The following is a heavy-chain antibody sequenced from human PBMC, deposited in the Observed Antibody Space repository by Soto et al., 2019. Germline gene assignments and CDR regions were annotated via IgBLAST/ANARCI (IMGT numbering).Heavy chain of an antibody. J-gene: IGHJ2*01. CDR3: ARDYGEKCWYFDL. Sequence: QVQLQESGPGLVKPSQTLSLACTVSGGSISRGGHYWSWIRPHPGKALEWIGYIYYNGNTYYNPSLKSRVNISLDASNNQFSLKLSSVTAADAAVYYCARDYGEKCWYFDLWGRGTVVTVSS. CDR2: IYYNGNT. CDR1: GGSISRGGHY. V-gene: IGHV4-31*03. D-gene: IGHD4-17*01.